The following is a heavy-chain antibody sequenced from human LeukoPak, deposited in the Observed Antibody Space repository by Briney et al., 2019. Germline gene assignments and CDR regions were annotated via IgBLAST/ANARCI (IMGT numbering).Heavy chain of an antibody. J-gene: IGHJ4*02. CDR3: ARPHYDILTGYAY. CDR1: GYSFTSYW. Sequence: GESLKISCKGSGYSFTSYWIGWVRQMPGKGLEWMGIIYPGDSDTRYSPSFQGQVTISADKSIGTAYLQWSSLKASDTAMYYCARPHYDILTGYAYWGQGTLVTVSS. V-gene: IGHV5-51*01. CDR2: IYPGDSDT. D-gene: IGHD3-9*01.